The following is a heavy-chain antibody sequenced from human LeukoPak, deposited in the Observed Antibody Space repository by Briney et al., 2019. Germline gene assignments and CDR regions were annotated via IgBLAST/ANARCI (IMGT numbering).Heavy chain of an antibody. D-gene: IGHD2-21*02. J-gene: IGHJ4*02. CDR2: IHPGNGSK. CDR3: AREGSYCVGGDCYSFDY. Sequence: GASVKDSCKASGYRLISNYSQWVRPAPGLGPEGMGWIHPGNGSKRYAEKFEGRVTMTRDTSINTAYMDLSRLRSDDTAVYYCAREGSYCVGGDCYSFDYWGQGTLITVSS. CDR1: GYRLISNY. V-gene: IGHV1-2*02.